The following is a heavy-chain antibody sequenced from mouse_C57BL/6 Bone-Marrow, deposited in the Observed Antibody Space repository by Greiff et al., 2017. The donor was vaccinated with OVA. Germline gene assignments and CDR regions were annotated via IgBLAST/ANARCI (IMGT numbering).Heavy chain of an antibody. D-gene: IGHD2-4*01. Sequence: VQLQQSGPELAKPGASVKIPCKASGYTFTDYNMDWAKQSHGKSLEWIGDINSNNGGTIYNQKFKGKATLTVDKSSSTAYMELRSLTSEDTAVYYCARGGYYDYDGGAWFAYWGQGTLVTVSA. J-gene: IGHJ3*01. CDR2: INSNNGGT. CDR1: GYTFTDYN. V-gene: IGHV1-18*01. CDR3: ARGGYYDYDGGAWFAY.